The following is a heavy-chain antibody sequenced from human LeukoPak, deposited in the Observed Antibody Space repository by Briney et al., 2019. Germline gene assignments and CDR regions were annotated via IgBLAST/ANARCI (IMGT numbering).Heavy chain of an antibody. V-gene: IGHV4-61*02. CDR3: ARVGGDRYYYYYGMDV. Sequence: PSETLSLTCTVSGGSISSGSYYWNWIRQPAGKGLEWIGRIYTSGSTNYNPSLKSRVTVSVDKSKNQFSLKLSSVTAADTAVYYCARVGGDRYYYYYGMDVWGQGTLVTVSS. J-gene: IGHJ6*02. CDR1: GGSISSGSYY. D-gene: IGHD2-21*02. CDR2: IYTSGST.